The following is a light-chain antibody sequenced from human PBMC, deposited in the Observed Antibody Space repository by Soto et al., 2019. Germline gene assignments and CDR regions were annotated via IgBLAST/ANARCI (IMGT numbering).Light chain of an antibody. Sequence: DIQMTQSPSTLSASVGDRVTITCRASQSISSWLAWYQQKPGKAPKLLIYKASSLESGVPSRFSGSGSGTEFTLTISSLQPDDFATYYCQHYNSYSEAVGQGTKVDIK. CDR2: KAS. CDR3: QHYNSYSEA. J-gene: IGKJ1*01. V-gene: IGKV1-5*03. CDR1: QSISSW.